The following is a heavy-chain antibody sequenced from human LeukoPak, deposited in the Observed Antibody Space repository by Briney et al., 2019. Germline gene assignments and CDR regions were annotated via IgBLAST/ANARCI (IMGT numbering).Heavy chain of an antibody. D-gene: IGHD2-2*01. Sequence: GGSLSLSCAPSGFTFSSYSMNWVRQAPGKGLEWVSSISSSSSYIYYADSVKGRFTISRDNAKNSLYLQMNSLRAEDTAVYYCARASHLGTSCYSYWGQGTLVTVSS. CDR1: GFTFSSYS. J-gene: IGHJ4*02. CDR2: ISSSSSYI. CDR3: ARASHLGTSCYSY. V-gene: IGHV3-21*01.